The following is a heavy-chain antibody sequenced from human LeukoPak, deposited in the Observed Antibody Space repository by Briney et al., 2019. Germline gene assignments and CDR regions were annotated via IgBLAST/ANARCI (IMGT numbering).Heavy chain of an antibody. D-gene: IGHD2-2*01. J-gene: IGHJ6*02. CDR1: GGSISSSSYY. V-gene: IGHV4-39*07. CDR3: ARRYCSSTSCFYYYGMDV. Sequence: SETLSLTCTVSGGSISSSSYYWGWIRQPPGKGLEWIGSIYYSGSTNYNPSLKSRVTISVDTSKNQFSLKLSSVTAADTAVYYCARRYCSSTSCFYYYGMDVWGQGTTVTVSS. CDR2: IYYSGST.